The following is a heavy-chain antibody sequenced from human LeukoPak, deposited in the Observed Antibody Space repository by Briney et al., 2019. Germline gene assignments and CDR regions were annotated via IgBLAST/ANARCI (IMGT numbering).Heavy chain of an antibody. D-gene: IGHD4-17*01. CDR2: INPNSGGT. CDR3: ARRVGDYVQFDY. J-gene: IGHJ4*02. Sequence: ASVKVSCKASAYTFTGYYMHWVRQAPGQGLEWMGWINPNSGGTKYAQKFQGRVIMTRDMSISTAYMELSSLRSDDTAVYYCARRVGDYVQFDYWGQGTLVTVPS. V-gene: IGHV1-2*02. CDR1: AYTFTGYY.